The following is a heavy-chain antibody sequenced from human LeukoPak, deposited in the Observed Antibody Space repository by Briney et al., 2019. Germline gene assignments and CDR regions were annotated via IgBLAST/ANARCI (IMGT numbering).Heavy chain of an antibody. CDR1: GFTFSGYW. Sequence: GGFLRLSCAASGFTFSGYWMTWVRQAPGKGLEWVANIKQDGSERNYVDSVKGRFTISRDNAKNSLYLQMNTLRDEDTAVYYCATGAGCGYWGQGTLVTVSS. D-gene: IGHD6-19*01. V-gene: IGHV3-7*03. CDR3: ATGAGCGY. J-gene: IGHJ4*02. CDR2: IKQDGSER.